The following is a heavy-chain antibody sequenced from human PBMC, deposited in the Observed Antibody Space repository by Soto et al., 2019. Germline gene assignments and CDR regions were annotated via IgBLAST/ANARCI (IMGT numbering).Heavy chain of an antibody. CDR1: GGTFSSYA. D-gene: IGHD3-3*01. CDR3: ARVSDDFWSGYWFDP. J-gene: IGHJ5*02. Sequence: SVKVSCKASGGTFSSYAISWVRQAPGQGLEWMGGIIPIFGTANYAQKFQGRVTITADASTSTAYMELRSLRSDDTAVYYCARVSDDFWSGYWFDPWGQGTLVTVSS. V-gene: IGHV1-69*13. CDR2: IIPIFGTA.